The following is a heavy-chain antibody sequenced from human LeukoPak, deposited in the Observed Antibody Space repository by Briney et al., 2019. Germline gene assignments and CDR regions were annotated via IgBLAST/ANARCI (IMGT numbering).Heavy chain of an antibody. CDR3: ARSRAFNSGAFDP. Sequence: SETLSLTCTVSGASVSSASYWSWIRQPPGKGVEWIAHIYNGVNTNYNPFLKSRVTISVDTSKNQFSLRLNSVTAADTAVYYCARSRAFNSGAFDPWGQGSLVTVSS. D-gene: IGHD1-26*01. J-gene: IGHJ5*02. V-gene: IGHV4-61*01. CDR2: IYNGVNT. CDR1: GASVSSASY.